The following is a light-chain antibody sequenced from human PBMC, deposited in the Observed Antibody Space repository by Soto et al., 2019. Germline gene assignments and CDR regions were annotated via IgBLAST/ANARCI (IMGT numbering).Light chain of an antibody. J-gene: IGLJ1*01. CDR1: SGHSNNA. CDR2: LNSDGTH. V-gene: IGLV4-69*01. CDR3: QTWDPPFHV. Sequence: QPVLTQSPSASASLGASVKLTCTLSSGHSNNAIAWHQKQPEKGPRFLMRLNSDGTHTKGDGIPDRFSGSSSGADHYLTIAGRQSEDEAEYYCQTWDPPFHVFGAGTKLNVL.